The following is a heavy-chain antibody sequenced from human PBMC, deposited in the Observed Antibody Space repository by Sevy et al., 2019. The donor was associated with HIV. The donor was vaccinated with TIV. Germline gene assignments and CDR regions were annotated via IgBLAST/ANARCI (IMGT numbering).Heavy chain of an antibody. Sequence: GGSLRLSCAASGFTFSKYSMSWVRQPPGKGREWVSTLSFGCGEINYADSVKGRFTISRDNSKSSVYLQMNNLRPEDTAVYYCAREGCTKPHDYWGQGTLVTVS. D-gene: IGHD2-8*01. CDR3: AREGCTKPHDY. J-gene: IGHJ4*02. CDR1: GFTFSKYS. CDR2: LSFGCGEI. V-gene: IGHV3-23*01.